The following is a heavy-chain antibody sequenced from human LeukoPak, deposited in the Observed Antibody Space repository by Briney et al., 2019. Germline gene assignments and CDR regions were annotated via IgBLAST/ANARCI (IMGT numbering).Heavy chain of an antibody. CDR3: ARDKGRKRWFDP. Sequence: ASVKVSCKASGYTFTSYYMHWVRQAPGQGLEWMRIINPSGGSTSYAQKFQGRVTMTRDMSTSTVYMELSSLRSEDTAVYYCARDKGRKRWFDPWGQGTLVTVSS. CDR1: GYTFTSYY. J-gene: IGHJ5*02. CDR2: INPSGGST. V-gene: IGHV1-46*01.